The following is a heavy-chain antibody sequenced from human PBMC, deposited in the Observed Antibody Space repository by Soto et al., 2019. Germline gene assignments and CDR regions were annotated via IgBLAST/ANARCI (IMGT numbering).Heavy chain of an antibody. CDR3: AKDRIAAAGTGAIGYFDY. CDR1: GFTFSSYG. Sequence: PGGSLRLSCAASGFTFSSYGMHWVRQAPGKGLEWVAVISYDGSNKYYADSVKGRFTISRDNSKNTLYLQMNSLRAEDTAVYYCAKDRIAAAGTGAIGYFDYWGQGTLVTVSS. J-gene: IGHJ4*02. V-gene: IGHV3-30*18. D-gene: IGHD6-13*01. CDR2: ISYDGSNK.